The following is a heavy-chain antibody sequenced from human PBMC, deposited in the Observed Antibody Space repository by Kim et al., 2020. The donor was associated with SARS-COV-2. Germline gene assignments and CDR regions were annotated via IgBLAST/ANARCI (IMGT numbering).Heavy chain of an antibody. CDR2: ISGSGGST. CDR1: GFTFSSYA. V-gene: IGHV3-23*01. CDR3: AKARQREIVVVITTAHYYGMDV. D-gene: IGHD3-22*01. J-gene: IGHJ6*01. Sequence: GGSLRLSCAASGFTFSSYAMSWVRQAPGKGLEWVSAISGSGGSTYYADSVKGRFTISRDYSKNTLYLQMNNLIAEDTAVYYCAKARQREIVVVITTAHYYGMDVWAKGTRSQSPQ.